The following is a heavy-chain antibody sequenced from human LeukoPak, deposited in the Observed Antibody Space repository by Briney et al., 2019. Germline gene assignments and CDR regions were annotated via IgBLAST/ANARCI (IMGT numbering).Heavy chain of an antibody. J-gene: IGHJ4*02. V-gene: IGHV3-23*01. CDR2: ISGSGGST. CDR1: GFTFSSYA. D-gene: IGHD6-19*01. CDR3: AKDRRSWYSSGWLLDY. Sequence: PAGSLRLSCAASGFTFSSYAMSWVRQAPGKGLEWVSAISGSGGSTYYADSVKGRFTISRVNSKNTLYLQMNSLRAEDTAVYYCAKDRRSWYSSGWLLDYWGQGTLVTVSS.